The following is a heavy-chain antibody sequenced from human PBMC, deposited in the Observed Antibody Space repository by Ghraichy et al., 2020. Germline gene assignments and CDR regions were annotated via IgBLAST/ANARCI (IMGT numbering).Heavy chain of an antibody. CDR1: GFSVSNNY. CDR3: ARKVCTSSSCLGYVES. V-gene: IGHV3-53*01. Sequence: GGSLRLSCAASGFSVSNNYMSWVRQAPGKGLEWVSFISSAGSTYYADSVKGRFTISRDNSKNTLYLQMNSLRAEDTAVYYCARKVCTSSSCLGYVESWGQGTLFTVSS. J-gene: IGHJ4*02. D-gene: IGHD2-2*01. CDR2: ISSAGST.